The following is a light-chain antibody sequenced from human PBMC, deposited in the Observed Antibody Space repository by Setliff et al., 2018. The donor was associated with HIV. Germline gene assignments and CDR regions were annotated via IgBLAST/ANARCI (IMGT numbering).Light chain of an antibody. CDR1: SSNIGNNY. CDR2: NNN. Sequence: QSVLTQSPSVSAAPGQKVTISCSGSSSNIGNNYVSWYQQLPGTAPKLLIFNNNKRPSGIPDRFSGSKSGNTASLTISGLQAEDEADYYCSSYAITNTLPFGTGTKVTVL. V-gene: IGLV1-51*01. CDR3: SSYAITNTLP. J-gene: IGLJ1*01.